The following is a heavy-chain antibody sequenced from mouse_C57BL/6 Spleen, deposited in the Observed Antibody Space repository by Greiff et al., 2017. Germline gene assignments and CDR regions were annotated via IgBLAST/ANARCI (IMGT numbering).Heavy chain of an antibody. CDR2: ISDGGSYT. Sequence: EVQVVESGGGLVKPGGSLKLSCAASGFTFSSYAMSWVRQTPEKRLEWVATISDGGSYTYYPDNVKGRFTISRDNAKNNLYLQMSHLKSEDTAMYYCARMHGSTFFDDWGQGTTLTVSS. CDR1: GFTFSSYA. CDR3: ARMHGSTFFDD. J-gene: IGHJ2*01. V-gene: IGHV5-4*01. D-gene: IGHD1-1*01.